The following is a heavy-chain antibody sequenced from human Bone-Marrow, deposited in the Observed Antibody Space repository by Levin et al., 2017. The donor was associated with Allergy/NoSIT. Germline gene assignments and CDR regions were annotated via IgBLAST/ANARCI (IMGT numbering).Heavy chain of an antibody. CDR3: ARDRQWLVLFDY. J-gene: IGHJ4*02. CDR2: ISAYNGNT. Sequence: GESLKISCKASGYTFTSYGISWVRQAPGQGLEWMGWISAYNGNTNYAQKLQGRVTMTTDTSTSTAYMELRSLRSDDTAVYYCARDRQWLVLFDYWGQGTLVTVSS. V-gene: IGHV1-18*01. D-gene: IGHD6-19*01. CDR1: GYTFTSYG.